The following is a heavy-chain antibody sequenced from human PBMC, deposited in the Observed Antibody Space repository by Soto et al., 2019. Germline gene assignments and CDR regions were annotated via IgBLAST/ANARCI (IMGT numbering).Heavy chain of an antibody. Sequence: SETLSLTCTVSGGSISSSSYYWGWIRQPPGKGLEWIGSIFYSGSTYYNPSLKSRVTISVDTSKNQFSLKLNSVTAADTAVYYCARHAIHGRANWFDPWGQGTLVTVSS. CDR2: IFYSGST. V-gene: IGHV4-39*01. CDR3: ARHAIHGRANWFDP. J-gene: IGHJ5*02. CDR1: GGSISSSSYY.